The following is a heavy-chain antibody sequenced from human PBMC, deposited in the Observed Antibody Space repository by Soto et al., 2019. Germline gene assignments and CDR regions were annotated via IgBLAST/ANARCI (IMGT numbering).Heavy chain of an antibody. CDR1: GFTFSSYA. D-gene: IGHD3-22*01. J-gene: IGHJ4*02. CDR2: ISYDGSNK. CDR3: ARDMIGITMIVVVITGFDY. V-gene: IGHV3-30-3*01. Sequence: QVQLVESGGGVVQPGRSLRLSCAASGFTFSSYAMHWVRQAPGKGLEWVAVISYDGSNKYYADSVKGRFTISRDNSKITLYLQMNSLRAGDTAVYYCARDMIGITMIVVVITGFDYWGQGTLVTVSS.